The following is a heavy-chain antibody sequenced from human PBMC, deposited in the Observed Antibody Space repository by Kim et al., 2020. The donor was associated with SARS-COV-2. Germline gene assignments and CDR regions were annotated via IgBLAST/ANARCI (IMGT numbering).Heavy chain of an antibody. V-gene: IGHV3-23*01. CDR3: ARSDTPKWGDYFDN. J-gene: IGHJ4*02. D-gene: IGHD5-18*01. Sequence: DSVKGRCTISRDNTKNTLYLQMNCLRAEGTAVYYCARSDTPKWGDYFDNWGQGTLVTVSS.